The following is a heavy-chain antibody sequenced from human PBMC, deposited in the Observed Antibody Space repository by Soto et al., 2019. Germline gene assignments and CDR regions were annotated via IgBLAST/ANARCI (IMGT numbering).Heavy chain of an antibody. CDR1: GGSVSSGSYY. J-gene: IGHJ5*02. Sequence: SETLSLTCTVSGGSVSSGSYYWSWIRQPPGKGLEWIGYTYYSGSTNYNPSLKSRVTISVDTSKNQFSLKLSSVTAADTAVYYCARADSNWFDPWGQGTLVTVSS. CDR2: TYYSGST. V-gene: IGHV4-61*01. D-gene: IGHD3-22*01. CDR3: ARADSNWFDP.